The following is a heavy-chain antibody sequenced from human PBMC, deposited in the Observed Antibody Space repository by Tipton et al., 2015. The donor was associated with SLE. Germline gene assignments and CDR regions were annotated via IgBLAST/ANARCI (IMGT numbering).Heavy chain of an antibody. J-gene: IGHJ4*02. CDR1: GDSITRRGYY. D-gene: IGHD3-10*01. Sequence: LRLSCSVSGDSITRRGYYWTWIRQHPEKGLEWIGYIRYSGTTYYNPSLKSRLTISADTSENQFSLKLTSVTAADTAIYFCAREPNIDPPYYYFDHWGQGALVTVSS. V-gene: IGHV4-31*03. CDR2: IRYSGTT. CDR3: AREPNIDPPYYYFDH.